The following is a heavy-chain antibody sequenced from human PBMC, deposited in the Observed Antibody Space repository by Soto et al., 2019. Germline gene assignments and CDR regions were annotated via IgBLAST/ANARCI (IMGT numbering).Heavy chain of an antibody. CDR3: SRFIMVGGWFDPNYYHGMDV. V-gene: IGHV1-18*01. CDR1: GYTFSNYG. D-gene: IGHD6-19*01. Sequence: QVQLVQSGAEVKKPGASVTVSCKTSGYTFSNYGINWVRQAPGQGLEWMGWISGYNGNTNYAQTVQGRVTMTTDTSTGTVYMELRSLKSDDTAIYSFSRFIMVGGWFDPNYYHGMDVWGQGTTVTGSS. CDR2: ISGYNGNT. J-gene: IGHJ6*02.